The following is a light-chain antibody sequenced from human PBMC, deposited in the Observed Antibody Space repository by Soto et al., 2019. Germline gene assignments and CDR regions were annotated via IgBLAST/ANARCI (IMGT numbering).Light chain of an antibody. V-gene: IGLV2-14*03. CDR3: TSYTNTNTLV. J-gene: IGLJ2*01. Sequence: QSALTQPASVSASPGQSITISCTGTSSDIGIYNFVSWYQQHPGKAPKLWVYDVTNRPSGVSNRFSGSKSGSTASLTISGLQAEDEADYYCTSYTNTNTLVFGGGTKLTVL. CDR2: DVT. CDR1: SSDIGIYNF.